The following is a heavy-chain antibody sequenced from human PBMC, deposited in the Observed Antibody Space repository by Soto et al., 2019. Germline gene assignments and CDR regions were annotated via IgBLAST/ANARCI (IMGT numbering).Heavy chain of an antibody. D-gene: IGHD3-10*01. Sequence: EVQLLESGGGLVQPGGSLRLSCAASGFTFSSYAMSWVRQAPGKGLEWVSSISNSDDTYYADSVKGRFTISRDKSKDTLHLQMNSLRAEDTALYYCAKLRGLPGYFDFWGQGTLVTVSS. CDR1: GFTFSSYA. CDR3: AKLRGLPGYFDF. J-gene: IGHJ4*02. CDR2: ISNSDDT. V-gene: IGHV3-23*01.